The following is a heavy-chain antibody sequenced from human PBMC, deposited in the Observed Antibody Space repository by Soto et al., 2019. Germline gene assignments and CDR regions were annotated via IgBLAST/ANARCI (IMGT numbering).Heavy chain of an antibody. D-gene: IGHD2-2*01. CDR1: GYSFTSYW. Sequence: GESLKISCKGSGYSFTSYWISWVRQMPGKGLEWMGRIDPSDSYTNYNPSFQGHVTISADKSISTAYLQWSSLKASDTAMYYCARRAGVVPAAQGSYWFDPWGQGTLVTVSS. V-gene: IGHV5-10-1*01. J-gene: IGHJ5*02. CDR2: IDPSDSYT. CDR3: ARRAGVVPAAQGSYWFDP.